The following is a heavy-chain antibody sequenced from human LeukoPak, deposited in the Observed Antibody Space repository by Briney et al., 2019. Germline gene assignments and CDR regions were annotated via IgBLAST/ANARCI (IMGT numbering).Heavy chain of an antibody. D-gene: IGHD2-8*01. J-gene: IGHJ4*02. Sequence: PGRSLRLSCAASGFTFSTYAMHWVRQTPGKGLEWVALVSYDGSNKYYADFVKGRFTLSRDNSQNTVYLQMNSLRAEDTAVYYCARGAYDWGQGTLVTVSS. CDR1: GFTFSTYA. CDR3: ARGAYD. CDR2: VSYDGSNK. V-gene: IGHV3-30*14.